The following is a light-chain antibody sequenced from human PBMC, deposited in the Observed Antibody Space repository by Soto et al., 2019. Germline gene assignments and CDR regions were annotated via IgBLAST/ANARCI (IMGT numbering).Light chain of an antibody. Sequence: QSVLTQPASVSGSPGQSITISCTGTSSDVGGYNYVSWYQHHPGKATKLIIYDVSNRPSGVSNRFSGSKSGNTASLTISGLQADDEADYYCSSYSGTNYHYVFGTETKVTVL. V-gene: IGLV2-14*03. CDR2: DVS. J-gene: IGLJ1*01. CDR3: SSYSGTNYHYV. CDR1: SSDVGGYNY.